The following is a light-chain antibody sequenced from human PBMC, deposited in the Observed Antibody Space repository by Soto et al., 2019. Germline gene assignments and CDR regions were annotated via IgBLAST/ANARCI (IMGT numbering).Light chain of an antibody. CDR1: QGINSG. J-gene: IGKJ1*01. Sequence: DIQMTQSPPSVSASVGDRVTLTCRASQGINSGVAWYQQKPGKAPKLLIYGASRLQSGVPSRFSGSGSATHFALTISSLQPEDLAAYYCQHPNSFPPWTFGQGTKVEIK. CDR3: QHPNSFPPWT. V-gene: IGKV1-12*01. CDR2: GAS.